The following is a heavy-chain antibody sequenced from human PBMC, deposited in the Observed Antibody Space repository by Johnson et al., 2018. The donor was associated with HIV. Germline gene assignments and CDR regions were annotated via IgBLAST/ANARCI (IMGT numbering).Heavy chain of an antibody. CDR1: GSTFSSYW. CDR3: AKDGPFGSGIDASDI. J-gene: IGHJ3*02. Sequence: VQLVESGGGLVQPGGSLRLSCAASGSTFSSYWMHWVRQAPGKGLVWVSRINSDGSSTSYADSVKGRFTISRDNSMNTVYLQMNSLRGEDTAVYYCAKDGPFGSGIDASDIWGQGTMVTVSS. D-gene: IGHD3-16*01. V-gene: IGHV3-74*01. CDR2: INSDGSST.